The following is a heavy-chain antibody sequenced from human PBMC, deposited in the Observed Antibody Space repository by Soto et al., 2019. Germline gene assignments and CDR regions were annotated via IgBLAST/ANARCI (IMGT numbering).Heavy chain of an antibody. J-gene: IGHJ6*02. CDR2: MNPNSGNT. V-gene: IGHV1-8*01. CDR3: ARGKGITIFGVVRNYGMDV. Sequence: XSVKVSCKASGYPFTSYDSNWVRQATGQGLEWMGWMNPNSGNTGYAQKFQGRVTMTRNTSISTAYMELSSLRSEDTAVYYCARGKGITIFGVVRNYGMDVWGQGTTVTVPS. CDR1: GYPFTSYD. D-gene: IGHD3-3*01.